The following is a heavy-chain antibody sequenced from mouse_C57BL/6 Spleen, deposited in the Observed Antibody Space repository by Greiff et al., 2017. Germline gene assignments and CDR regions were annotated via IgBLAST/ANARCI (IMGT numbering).Heavy chain of an antibody. D-gene: IGHD1-1*01. CDR2: ISSGGSYT. CDR3: ARHFTTVAWFAY. Sequence: DVMLVESGGDLVKPGGSLKLSCAASGFTFSSYGMSWVRQTPDKRLEWVANISSGGSYTYYPESVKGRFTISRDNAKNTLYLQMSSLKSNDTAMYYCARHFTTVAWFAYWGQGTLVTVSA. V-gene: IGHV5-6*02. CDR1: GFTFSSYG. J-gene: IGHJ3*01.